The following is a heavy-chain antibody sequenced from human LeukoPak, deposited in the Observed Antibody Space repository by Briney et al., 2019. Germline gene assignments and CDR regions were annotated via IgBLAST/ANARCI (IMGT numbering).Heavy chain of an antibody. CDR1: GFTVSSNY. Sequence: GGSLRLSCAASGFTVSSNYMSWIRQAPGKGLEWVSVIYSGGSTYYADSVKGRFTISRDNSKNTLYLQMHNLRAEDSAVYYCYSLIPVGIRVINDYCGQGTLVTVSS. CDR3: YSLIPVGIRVINDY. V-gene: IGHV3-66*01. J-gene: IGHJ4*02. CDR2: IYSGGST. D-gene: IGHD6-19*01.